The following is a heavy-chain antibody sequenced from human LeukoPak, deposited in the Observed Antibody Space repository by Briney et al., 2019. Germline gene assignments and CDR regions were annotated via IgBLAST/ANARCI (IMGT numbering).Heavy chain of an antibody. CDR1: GYTFTSYG. J-gene: IGHJ4*02. Sequence: GASVKVSCKASGYTFTSYGISWVRQAPGQGLEWMGWISAYNGNTNYAQKFQGRVTMTRDTSISTAYMELSRLRSDDTAVYYCARAAIDSSGYYYGYWGQGTLVTVSS. D-gene: IGHD3-22*01. V-gene: IGHV1-18*01. CDR2: ISAYNGNT. CDR3: ARAAIDSSGYYYGY.